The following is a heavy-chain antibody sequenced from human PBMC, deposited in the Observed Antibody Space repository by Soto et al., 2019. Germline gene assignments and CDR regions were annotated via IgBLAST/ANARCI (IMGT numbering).Heavy chain of an antibody. Sequence: AGGSLRLSCAASGFTFSSYAMSWVRQAPGKGLEWVSAISGSGGSTYYADSVKGRFTISRDNSKNTLYLQMNSLRAEDTAVYYCAKYYYDSSGYYYPQVDYWGQGTLVTVSS. J-gene: IGHJ4*02. CDR3: AKYYYDSSGYYYPQVDY. D-gene: IGHD3-22*01. V-gene: IGHV3-23*01. CDR1: GFTFSSYA. CDR2: ISGSGGST.